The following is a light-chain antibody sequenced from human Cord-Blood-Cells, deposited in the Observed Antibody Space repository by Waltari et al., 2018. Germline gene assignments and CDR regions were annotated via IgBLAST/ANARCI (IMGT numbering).Light chain of an antibody. V-gene: IGKV3-20*01. CDR3: QQYGSPLT. J-gene: IGKJ4*01. CDR1: QSVSSSY. CDR2: GAS. Sequence: ELVFTQSPGTLSLSPGERATLSCRASQSVSSSYLAWYQQKPGQAPRLLIYGASSRATGIPDRFSGSGSGTDFTLTISRLEPEDFAVYYCQQYGSPLTFGGGTKVEIK.